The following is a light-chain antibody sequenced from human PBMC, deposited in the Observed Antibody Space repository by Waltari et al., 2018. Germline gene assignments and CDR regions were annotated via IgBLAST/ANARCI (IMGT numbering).Light chain of an antibody. CDR3: QQYYSNPT. CDR2: WAS. Sequence: IILTQSPATLAVSLGERATINCKSSRSISYTKNYLSWYQQKPGQAPRLLISWASTRDFGVPDRFSGSGSGADFTLTIDGLQAEDVAVYYCQQYYSNPTFGQGTKVQIK. J-gene: IGKJ1*01. CDR1: RSISYTKNY. V-gene: IGKV4-1*01.